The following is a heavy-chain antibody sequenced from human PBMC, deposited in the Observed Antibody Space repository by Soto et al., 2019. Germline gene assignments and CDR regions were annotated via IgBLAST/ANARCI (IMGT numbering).Heavy chain of an antibody. CDR1: GFTFSSYG. CDR2: IWYDGSNK. D-gene: IGHD3-22*01. V-gene: IGHV3-33*01. J-gene: IGHJ3*02. CDR3: ARHSPTMIVVADPDDAFDI. Sequence: QVQLVESGGGVVQPGRSLRLSCAASGFTFSSYGMHWVRQAPGKGLEWVAVIWYDGSNKYYADSVKGRFTISRDNSKNTLYLQMNSLRAEDTAVYYCARHSPTMIVVADPDDAFDIWGQGTMVTVSS.